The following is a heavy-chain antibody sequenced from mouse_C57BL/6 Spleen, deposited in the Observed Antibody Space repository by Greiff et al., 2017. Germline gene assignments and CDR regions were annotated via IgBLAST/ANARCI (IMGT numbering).Heavy chain of an antibody. D-gene: IGHD1-1*01. Sequence: QVQLQQPGAELVKPGASVKMSCKASGYTFTSYWITWVKQRPGQGLEWIGDIYPGSGSTNYHEKFKSKATLTVDTSSSTAYMQLSSLTSEDSAVYYCAGDFTTVSYYFDYWGQGTTLTVSS. CDR2: IYPGSGST. CDR3: AGDFTTVSYYFDY. J-gene: IGHJ2*01. CDR1: GYTFTSYW. V-gene: IGHV1-55*01.